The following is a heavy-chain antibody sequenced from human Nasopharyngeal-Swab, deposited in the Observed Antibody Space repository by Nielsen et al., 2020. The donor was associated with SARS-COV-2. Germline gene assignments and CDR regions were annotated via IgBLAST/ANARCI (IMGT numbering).Heavy chain of an antibody. J-gene: IGHJ4*02. Sequence: GGSLRLSFAASGFTFSSFGMHWVRQAPGKGLEWAAFIAHDASNEYYGDSVKGRFSISRDSSKNTLYLQMDSLRGEDTAVYYCARDAPAHYGAFYWGRGTLVTVSS. D-gene: IGHD4-17*01. CDR3: ARDAPAHYGAFY. V-gene: IGHV3-30*03. CDR2: IAHDASNE. CDR1: GFTFSSFG.